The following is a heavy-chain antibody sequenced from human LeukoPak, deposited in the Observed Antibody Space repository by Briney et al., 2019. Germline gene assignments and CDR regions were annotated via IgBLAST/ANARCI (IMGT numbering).Heavy chain of an antibody. V-gene: IGHV4-59*08. D-gene: IGHD6-13*01. CDR3: ARQGGGVMSSSLYGPRDYWYFDL. CDR1: GGSISSYY. J-gene: IGHJ2*01. Sequence: SETLSLTCTVSGGSISSYYWSWIRQPPGKGLEWIGYIYYSGSTNYNPSLKSRVTISVDTSKNQFSLKLSSVTAADTAVYYCARQGGGVMSSSLYGPRDYWYFDLWGRGTLVTVSS. CDR2: IYYSGST.